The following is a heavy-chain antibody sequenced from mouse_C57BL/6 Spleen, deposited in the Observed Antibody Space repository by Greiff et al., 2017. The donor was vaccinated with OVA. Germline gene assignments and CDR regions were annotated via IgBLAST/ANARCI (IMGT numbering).Heavy chain of an antibody. CDR2: INPNYGTT. V-gene: IGHV1-39*01. CDR1: GYSFTDYN. D-gene: IGHD2-4*01. CDR3: ARSDYDYGFDY. Sequence: EVQLVESGPELVKPGASVKISCKASGYSFTDYNMNWVKQSTGKSLEWIGVINPNYGTTSSNQKFKGKATLTVDPSSSTAYMQLNSLTAEDSAFYYCARSDYDYGFDYWGHGTTLTVSS. J-gene: IGHJ2*01.